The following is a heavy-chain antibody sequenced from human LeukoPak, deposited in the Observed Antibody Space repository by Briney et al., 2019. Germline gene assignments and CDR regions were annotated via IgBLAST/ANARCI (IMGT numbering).Heavy chain of an antibody. Sequence: PGGSLRLSCAASGFTFSSYSMNWVRQAPGKGREWVSSISSSSSYIYYADSVKGRFTISRDNAKNSLYLQMNSLRAEDTAVYYCARDDYYDSSGYPFGLLYWGQGTLVTVSS. CDR2: ISSSSSYI. D-gene: IGHD3-22*01. CDR1: GFTFSSYS. V-gene: IGHV3-21*01. J-gene: IGHJ4*02. CDR3: ARDDYYDSSGYPFGLLY.